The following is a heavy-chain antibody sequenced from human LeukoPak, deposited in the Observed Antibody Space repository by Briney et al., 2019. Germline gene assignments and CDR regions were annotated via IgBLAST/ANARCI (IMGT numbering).Heavy chain of an antibody. J-gene: IGHJ4*02. D-gene: IGHD6-13*01. CDR1: GYTFTGYY. Sequence: ASVKVSCKASGYTFTGYYMHWVRQAPGQGLEWMGWINPNSGGTNYAQKFQGRVTMTRDTSISTAYMELSRLRSDDTAVYYCARTLAAAALGDYWGRGTLVTVSS. V-gene: IGHV1-2*02. CDR3: ARTLAAAALGDY. CDR2: INPNSGGT.